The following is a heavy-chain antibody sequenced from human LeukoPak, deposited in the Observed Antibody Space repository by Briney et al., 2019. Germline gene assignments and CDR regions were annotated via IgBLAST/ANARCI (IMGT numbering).Heavy chain of an antibody. Sequence: GGSLRLSCAASGFLVCSNYISWVPEAPGKGLEWGSVLYSGGRTYYADSVKGRFTISRDNSKNTLNLQMNSLRAEDTAVFYCAKMISTAGTTGGDYFDYWDQGALVTVSS. D-gene: IGHD6-13*01. V-gene: IGHV3-53*01. CDR2: LYSGGRT. CDR1: GFLVCSNY. J-gene: IGHJ4*02. CDR3: AKMISTAGTTGGDYFDY.